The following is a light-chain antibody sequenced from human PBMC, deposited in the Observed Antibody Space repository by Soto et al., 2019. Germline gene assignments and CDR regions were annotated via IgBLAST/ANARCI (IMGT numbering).Light chain of an antibody. CDR2: LGS. V-gene: IGKV2-28*01. CDR1: QSLLHSNGFNY. CDR3: MQALQTPLT. Sequence: DIVMTQSPLSLPVTPGEPASISCRSSQSLLHSNGFNYLDWYLQKPGQSPQLLIFLGSNRASGVTDKFSGSGSGTDFTLKISRVEAEDVGVYYCMQALQTPLTFGGGPRWIS. J-gene: IGKJ4*01.